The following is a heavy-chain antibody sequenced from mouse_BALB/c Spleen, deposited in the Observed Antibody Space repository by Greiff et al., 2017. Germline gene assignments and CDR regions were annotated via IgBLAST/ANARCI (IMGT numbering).Heavy chain of an antibody. CDR3: ARSEGPHYFDY. D-gene: IGHD3-3*01. V-gene: IGHV5-17*02. Sequence: DVQLVESGGGLVQPGGSRKLSCAASGFTFRSFGMHWVRQAPEKGLEWVAYISSGSSTIYYADTVKGRFTISRDNPKNTLFLQMTSLRSEDTAMYYCARSEGPHYFDYWGQGTTLTVSS. CDR1: GFTFRSFG. CDR2: ISSGSSTI. J-gene: IGHJ2*01.